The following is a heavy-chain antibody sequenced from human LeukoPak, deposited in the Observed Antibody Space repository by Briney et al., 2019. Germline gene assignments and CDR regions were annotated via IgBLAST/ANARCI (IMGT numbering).Heavy chain of an antibody. Sequence: EASVKVSCKASGYTFTGYYMHWVRQAPGQGLEWMGWINPNIGGTNYAQKFQGRVTMTRDTSISTAYMELSRLRSDDTAVYYCARDSSSWYEYLNWFDPWGQGTLVTVSS. D-gene: IGHD6-13*01. CDR2: INPNIGGT. CDR1: GYTFTGYY. V-gene: IGHV1-2*02. CDR3: ARDSSSWYEYLNWFDP. J-gene: IGHJ5*02.